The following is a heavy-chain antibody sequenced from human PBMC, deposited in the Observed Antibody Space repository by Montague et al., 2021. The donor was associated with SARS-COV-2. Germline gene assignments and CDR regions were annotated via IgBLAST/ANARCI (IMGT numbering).Heavy chain of an antibody. CDR1: GGSFSGHY. Sequence: SETLSLTCAVYGGSFSGHYWSWIRQPPGKGLEWIGEITHSGSTNYNPSLKSRVTISLDTSTNQFSLKLSSVTAADTAVYYCARGRYSSSWYGTKYYFDYWGQGTLVTVSS. CDR2: ITHSGST. J-gene: IGHJ4*02. V-gene: IGHV4-34*01. CDR3: ARGRYSSSWYGTKYYFDY. D-gene: IGHD6-13*01.